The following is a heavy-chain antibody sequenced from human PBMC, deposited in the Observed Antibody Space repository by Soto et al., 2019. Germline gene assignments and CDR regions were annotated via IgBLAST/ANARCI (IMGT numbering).Heavy chain of an antibody. CDR3: AKGQVATVTPISAFEY. Sequence: GGSLRLSCAVSGFTFSRYAMSWVRQTSGKGLEWVSAISGSGSGTYYADSVKGRFTISRDNSKNRLYLQMNSLRAEGTAVYYCAKGQVATVTPISAFEYWGQVTLVTVAS. CDR1: GFTFSRYA. V-gene: IGHV3-23*01. D-gene: IGHD4-17*01. CDR2: ISGSGSGT. J-gene: IGHJ4*02.